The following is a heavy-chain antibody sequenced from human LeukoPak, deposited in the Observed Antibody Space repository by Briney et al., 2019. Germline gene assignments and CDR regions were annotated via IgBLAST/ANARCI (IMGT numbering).Heavy chain of an antibody. CDR2: ISYDGSNK. D-gene: IGHD6-13*01. CDR3: ARDHSSSWPWGSKYNWFDP. Sequence: GGSLRLSCAASGFTFSSYAMHWVRQAPGKGLEWVAVISYDGSNKYYADSVKGRFTISRDNSKSTLYLQMNSLRAEDTAVYYCARDHSSSWPWGSKYNWFDPWGQGTLVTVSS. J-gene: IGHJ5*02. V-gene: IGHV3-30-3*01. CDR1: GFTFSSYA.